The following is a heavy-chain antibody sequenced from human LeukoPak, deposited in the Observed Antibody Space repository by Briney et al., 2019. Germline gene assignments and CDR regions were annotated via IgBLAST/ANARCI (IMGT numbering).Heavy chain of an antibody. Sequence: GGSLRLSCAASGFTFSSYGMSWVRQAPGKGLEWVSAISGSGGNTYYADSVKGRFTISRDNSKNTVYLQMNSLRAEDTAVYYCAKDADSSGYLVDDYYYYYMDVWGKGTTVTISS. CDR3: AKDADSSGYLVDDYYYYYMDV. V-gene: IGHV3-23*01. D-gene: IGHD3-22*01. J-gene: IGHJ6*03. CDR1: GFTFSSYG. CDR2: ISGSGGNT.